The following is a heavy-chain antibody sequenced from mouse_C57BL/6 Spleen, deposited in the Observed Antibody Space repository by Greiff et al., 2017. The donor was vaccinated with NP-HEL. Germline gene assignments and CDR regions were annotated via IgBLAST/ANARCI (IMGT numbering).Heavy chain of an antibody. D-gene: IGHD3-2*02. V-gene: IGHV6-3*01. J-gene: IGHJ2*01. CDR3: TTAQAPYYFDY. Sequence: EVMLVESGGGLVQPGGSMKLSCVASGFTFSNYWMNWVRQSPEKGLEWVAQIRLKSDNYATHYAESVKGRFTISRDDSKSSVYLQMNNLRAEDTGIYYCTTAQAPYYFDYWGQGTTLTVSS. CDR2: IRLKSDNYAT. CDR1: GFTFSNYW.